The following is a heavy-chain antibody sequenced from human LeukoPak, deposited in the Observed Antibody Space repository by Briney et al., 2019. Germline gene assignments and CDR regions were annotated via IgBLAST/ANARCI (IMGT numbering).Heavy chain of an antibody. CDR1: GGSISSYY. CDR2: IYTSGST. Sequence: SETLSLTCTVSGGSISSYYWSWIRQPAGKGLEWIGRIYTSGSTNYNPSLKSRVTMSVDTSKNQFSLKLSSVTTADTAVYYCARDAAYYYGSGSYRNGIDYWGQGSLVTVSS. V-gene: IGHV4-4*07. D-gene: IGHD3-10*01. CDR3: ARDAAYYYGSGSYRNGIDY. J-gene: IGHJ4*02.